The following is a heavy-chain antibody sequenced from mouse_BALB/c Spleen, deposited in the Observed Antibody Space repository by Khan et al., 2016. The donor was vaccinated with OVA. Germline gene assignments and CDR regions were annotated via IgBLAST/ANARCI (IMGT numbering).Heavy chain of an antibody. CDR3: AGRFYYSYWYFDV. J-gene: IGHJ1*01. Sequence: EVQLQESGPGLVKPSQSLSLTCSVTGYSITSGNYWNWIRQFPGNKLEWMGYISYDGSFNYNPSLKNRISITRDTSENQFFLQLNPVTIEDTATYFCAGRFYYSYWYFDVWGAGTTVTVSS. D-gene: IGHD1-1*01. CDR2: ISYDGSF. CDR1: GYSITSGNY. V-gene: IGHV3-6*02.